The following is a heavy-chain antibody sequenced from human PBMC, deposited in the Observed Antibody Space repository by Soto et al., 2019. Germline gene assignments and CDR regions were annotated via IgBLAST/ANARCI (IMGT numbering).Heavy chain of an antibody. J-gene: IGHJ4*02. Sequence: QVQLVQSGAEVKKPGASVKVSCKASGYTFTSYGISWVRQAPGQGLERMGWVSAYNGNTNYAQKLQGRVTMTTDTSTSTAYVRLRSLRSADKDVEYCARDLIVGATPPYYFDYWGQGTLVTVSS. CDR3: ARDLIVGATPPYYFDY. V-gene: IGHV1-18*01. CDR2: VSAYNGNT. D-gene: IGHD1-26*01. CDR1: GYTFTSYG.